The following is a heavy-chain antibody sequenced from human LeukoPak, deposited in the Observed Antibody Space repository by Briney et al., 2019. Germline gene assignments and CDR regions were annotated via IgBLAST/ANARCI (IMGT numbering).Heavy chain of an antibody. Sequence: SSETLSLTCTVSGGSISSSSYYWGWIRQPPGKGLEWIGSIYYSGSTYYNPSLKSRVTLSVDTSKNQFSLKLTSVTPADTAVYYCATSGVTIFGVVTYMDVWGKGTTVTVSS. CDR1: GGSISSSSYY. CDR3: ATSGVTIFGVVTYMDV. J-gene: IGHJ6*03. D-gene: IGHD3-3*01. V-gene: IGHV4-39*07. CDR2: IYYSGST.